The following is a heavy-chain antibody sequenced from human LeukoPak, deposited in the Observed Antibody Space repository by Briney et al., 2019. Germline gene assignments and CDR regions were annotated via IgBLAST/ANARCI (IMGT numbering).Heavy chain of an antibody. D-gene: IGHD4-17*01. Sequence: PGGSLRLSCAASGFRFSDYWMNWVRQAPGKGLEWVAVISYDGSNKYYADSVKGRFTISRDNSKNTLYLQMNSLRAEDTAVYYCAKDRAYGDYDGYYFDYWGQGTLVTVSS. J-gene: IGHJ4*02. CDR3: AKDRAYGDYDGYYFDY. CDR2: ISYDGSNK. CDR1: GFRFSDYW. V-gene: IGHV3-30*18.